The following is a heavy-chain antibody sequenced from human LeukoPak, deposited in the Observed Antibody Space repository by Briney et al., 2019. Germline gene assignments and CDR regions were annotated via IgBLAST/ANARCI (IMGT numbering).Heavy chain of an antibody. J-gene: IGHJ5*02. CDR1: GGTFSSYA. CDR2: IIPIFGIA. CDR3: AREEYSSHMDNWFDP. V-gene: IGHV1-69*04. Sequence: SVKVSCKASGGTFSSYAISWARQAPGQGLEWMGRIIPIFGIANYAQKFQGRVTITADKSTSTAYMELSSLRSEDTAVYYCAREEYSSHMDNWFDPWGQGTLVTVSS. D-gene: IGHD4-11*01.